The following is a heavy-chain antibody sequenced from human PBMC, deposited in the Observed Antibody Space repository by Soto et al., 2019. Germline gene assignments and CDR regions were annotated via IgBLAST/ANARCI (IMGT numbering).Heavy chain of an antibody. CDR3: VTPSRYAAFEY. V-gene: IGHV3-74*01. Sequence: EVQLVESGGGLGQPGGSLTVSCAASGFTFSTYWMHWVRQVPGKGLVWVSRINSDGSTTHYADSVKGRFTISRDNAKNTLSLQMNSLTAEDTAVYYCVTPSRYAAFEYWGQGTLVTVSS. CDR1: GFTFSTYW. J-gene: IGHJ4*02. D-gene: IGHD3-16*01. CDR2: INSDGSTT.